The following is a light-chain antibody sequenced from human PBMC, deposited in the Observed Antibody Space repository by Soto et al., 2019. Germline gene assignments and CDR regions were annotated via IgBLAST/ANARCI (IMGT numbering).Light chain of an antibody. Sequence: QSVLTQPASVSGSPGQSITISCTGTSSDVGGYNYVSWYQQHPGKAPKLMIYEVSNRPSGVSNRFSGSKSGNTASLTISGLQAEDEADYYCSSYTSSSTPWVFGGGTKLTDL. CDR1: SSDVGGYNY. CDR3: SSYTSSSTPWV. J-gene: IGLJ3*02. V-gene: IGLV2-14*01. CDR2: EVS.